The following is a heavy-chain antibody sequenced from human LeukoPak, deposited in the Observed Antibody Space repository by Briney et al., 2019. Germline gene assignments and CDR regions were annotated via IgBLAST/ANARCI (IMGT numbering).Heavy chain of an antibody. CDR3: ASFYCSGGSCYQYYYYYYMDV. D-gene: IGHD2-15*01. CDR2: IHTSGST. CDR1: GVSISSYY. J-gene: IGHJ6*03. V-gene: IGHV4-4*07. Sequence: PSETLSLTCSVSGVSISSYYWSWIRQPAGKGLEWIGRIHTSGSTYSNPSLKSRVTISVDTSKNQFSLKLSSVTAADTAVYYCASFYCSGGSCYQYYYYYYMDVWGKGTTVTISS.